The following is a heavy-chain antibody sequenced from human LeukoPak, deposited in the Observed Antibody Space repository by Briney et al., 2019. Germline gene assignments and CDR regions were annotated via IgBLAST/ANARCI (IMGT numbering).Heavy chain of an antibody. CDR1: GFTVSSNY. D-gene: IGHD3-22*01. CDR2: IYSGGST. CDR3: ARERGDSSGYYPYYFDY. Sequence: GGSLRLSCAASGFTVSSNYMSWVRQAPGKGLEWVSVIYSGGSTYYADSVKGRFTISRDNSKNTLNLQMNSLRAEDTAVYYCARERGDSSGYYPYYFDYWGQGTLVTVSS. V-gene: IGHV3-66*01. J-gene: IGHJ4*02.